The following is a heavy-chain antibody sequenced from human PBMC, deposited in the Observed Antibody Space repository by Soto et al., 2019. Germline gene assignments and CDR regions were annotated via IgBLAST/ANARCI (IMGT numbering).Heavy chain of an antibody. V-gene: IGHV5-10-1*01. CDR2: IDPSDSYT. J-gene: IGHJ6*02. CDR1: GYSFTSHW. Sequence: GESLKISCQGSGYSFTSHWITWVRQTPGKGLEWMGRIDPSDSYTNYSPSFQGRVTISADRSISTAFLQWSSLVASDTAIYYCARRLSGPKEEYNAYYFYGLDVWGHGTTVTVSS. D-gene: IGHD1-1*01. CDR3: ARRLSGPKEEYNAYYFYGLDV.